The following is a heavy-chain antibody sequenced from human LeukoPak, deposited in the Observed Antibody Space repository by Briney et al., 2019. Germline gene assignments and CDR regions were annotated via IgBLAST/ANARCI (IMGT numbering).Heavy chain of an antibody. CDR1: GFTFSSYA. J-gene: IGHJ4*02. CDR3: ARDPESSGWYYFDY. V-gene: IGHV3-30-3*01. D-gene: IGHD6-19*01. CDR2: ISYDGSNK. Sequence: GGSLRLSCAASGFTFSSYAMHWVRQAPGKGLEWVAVISYDGSNKYYADSVRGRFTISRDNSKNTLYLQMNSLRAEDTAVYYCARDPESSGWYYFDYWGQGTLVTVSS.